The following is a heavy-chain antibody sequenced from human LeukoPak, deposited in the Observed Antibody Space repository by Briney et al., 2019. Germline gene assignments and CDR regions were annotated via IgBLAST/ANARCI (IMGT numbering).Heavy chain of an antibody. Sequence: SETLSLTCTVSGGSISSISYYWGWIRQPPGKGLEWIGSMYYSGRSYYNPSLKSRVTISVDTSKNQFSLKLSSVTAADTAVYYCARGKIIQLWTKEGNWLDPWGQGTLVTVSS. J-gene: IGHJ5*02. CDR3: ARGKIIQLWTKEGNWLDP. CDR1: GGSISSISYY. CDR2: MYYSGRS. D-gene: IGHD5-18*01. V-gene: IGHV4-39*07.